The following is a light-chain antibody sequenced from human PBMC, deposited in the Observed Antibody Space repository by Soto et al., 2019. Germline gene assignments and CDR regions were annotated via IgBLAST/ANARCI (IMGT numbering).Light chain of an antibody. CDR2: DAS. J-gene: IGKJ1*01. Sequence: DIQMTQSPSSLSASVGDRVTITCQASQHISKNLNWYQQKPGKAPKLLIYDASNLETGVPSRFSGSGSGTDFTFTISSLQPDDSATYYCQQYKSYPWTFGQGTKVEVK. CDR3: QQYKSYPWT. V-gene: IGKV1-33*01. CDR1: QHISKN.